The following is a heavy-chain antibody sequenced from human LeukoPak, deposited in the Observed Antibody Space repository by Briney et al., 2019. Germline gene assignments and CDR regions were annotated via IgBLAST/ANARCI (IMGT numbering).Heavy chain of an antibody. J-gene: IGHJ3*02. D-gene: IGHD4-17*01. Sequence: GGSLRLSCAASGFTFSTYNMNWVRQAPGKGLEWVSSITGSSTYIYYADSVKGRFTISGDNAKNSLSLQMDSLRAEDTAVYYCARDLYGDYGFDIWGQGTMVTVSS. CDR1: GFTFSTYN. CDR2: ITGSSTYI. V-gene: IGHV3-21*01. CDR3: ARDLYGDYGFDI.